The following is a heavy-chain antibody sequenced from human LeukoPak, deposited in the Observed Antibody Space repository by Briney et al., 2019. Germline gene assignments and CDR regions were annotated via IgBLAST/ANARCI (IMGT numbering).Heavy chain of an antibody. V-gene: IGHV1-18*04. J-gene: IGHJ4*02. Sequence: ASVKVSCKASGYTFTDYYIHWMWQASGQGLEWMGWISAYNGNTNYAQKLQGRVTMTTDTSTSTAYMELRSLRSDDTAVYYCARAVPWYYYGSGSYHNVGHQARGYFDYWGQGTLVTVSS. CDR1: GYTFTDYY. D-gene: IGHD3-10*01. CDR2: ISAYNGNT. CDR3: ARAVPWYYYGSGSYHNVGHQARGYFDY.